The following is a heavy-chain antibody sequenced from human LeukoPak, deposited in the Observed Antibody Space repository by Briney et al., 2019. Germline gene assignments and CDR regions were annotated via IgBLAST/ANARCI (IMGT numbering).Heavy chain of an antibody. CDR2: IDPPSGTP. J-gene: IGHJ4*02. V-gene: IGHV1-2*02. CDR3: ARTGFSTGFYLDF. CDR1: GYTFTGQF. Sequence: ASVKVSCKASGYTFTGQFIHWLRQAPGQGLELMGWIDPPSGTPHYAQKFQDAVTLTRDTSIGTAYMEVHRLQPDDTAVYYCARTGFSTGFYLDFWGQGTLISVSS. D-gene: IGHD6-19*01.